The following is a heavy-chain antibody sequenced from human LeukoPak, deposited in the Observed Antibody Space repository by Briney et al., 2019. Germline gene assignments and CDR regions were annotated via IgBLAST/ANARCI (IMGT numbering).Heavy chain of an antibody. CDR1: GFTFDDYD. J-gene: IGHJ4*02. CDR3: ARAGAGTTWDY. Sequence: GGSLRLSYAASGFTFDDYDMGWVRQAPGKGLEWVSGINGNGGSTGYADSVKGRLTISRDNARNSLYLQMNSLRAEDTALYYCARAGAGTTWDYWGQGTLVTVSS. V-gene: IGHV3-20*03. D-gene: IGHD1-1*01. CDR2: INGNGGST.